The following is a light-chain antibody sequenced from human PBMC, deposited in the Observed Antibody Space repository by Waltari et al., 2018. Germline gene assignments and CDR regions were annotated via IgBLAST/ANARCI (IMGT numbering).Light chain of an antibody. J-gene: IGKJ3*01. CDR1: QSISSW. CDR3: QQYNSYPFT. V-gene: IGKV1-5*03. CDR2: KAS. Sequence: DIPMTQSPPTLSPSVRDRVTITCRASQSISSWLAWYQQKPGKAPKLLIYKASSLESGVPSRFSGSGSGTEFTLTISSLQPDDFATYYCQQYNSYPFTFGPGTKVDIK.